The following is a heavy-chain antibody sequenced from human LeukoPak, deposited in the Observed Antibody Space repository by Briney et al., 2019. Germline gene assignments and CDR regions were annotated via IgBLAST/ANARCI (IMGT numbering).Heavy chain of an antibody. J-gene: IGHJ4*02. CDR2: ISHDLTYQ. Sequence: PGGSLRLSCAASGFTFSSYGMHWVRQAPGKGLEWVAVISHDLTYQAYADSVKGRFTISRDDSRNTLYVQMNSLRTEDTAFYYCARDVNNYFDYWGLGTLVTVSS. V-gene: IGHV3-30*03. CDR1: GFTFSSYG. CDR3: ARDVNNYFDY.